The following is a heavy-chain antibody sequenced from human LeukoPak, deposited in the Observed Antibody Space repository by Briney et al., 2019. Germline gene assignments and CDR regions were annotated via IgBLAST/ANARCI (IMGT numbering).Heavy chain of an antibody. CDR2: INGDGSST. CDR1: GFAFRTDW. D-gene: IGHD3-16*01. CDR3: ARDTSYGMDV. Sequence: GGSLRLSCAASGFAFRTDWMHWVRQAPGKGLVWVSRINGDGSSTNYADSVRGRFTISRDNAKNTLFLQMNSLRVEDTAEYYCARDTSYGMDVWGQGTTVTVSS. J-gene: IGHJ6*02. V-gene: IGHV3-74*01.